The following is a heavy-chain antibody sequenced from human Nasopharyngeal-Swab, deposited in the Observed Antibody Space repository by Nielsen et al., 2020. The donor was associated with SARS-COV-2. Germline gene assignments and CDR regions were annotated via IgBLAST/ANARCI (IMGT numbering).Heavy chain of an antibody. J-gene: IGHJ4*02. CDR3: ARHSRVTTVVVVTLFDF. Sequence: PGKGLEWIGSMSYSGVTFYNPSLRNRVTLSVDTSKTLLSLNLDSVTAADTALYYCARHSRVTTVVVVTLFDFWGQGIQVTVSS. CDR2: MSYSGVT. V-gene: IGHV4-39*01. D-gene: IGHD3-22*01.